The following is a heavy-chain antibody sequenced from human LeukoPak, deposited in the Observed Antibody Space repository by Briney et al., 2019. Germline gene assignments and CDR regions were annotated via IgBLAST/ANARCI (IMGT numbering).Heavy chain of an antibody. CDR2: ISWNSGSI. D-gene: IGHD4-17*01. J-gene: IGHJ6*02. V-gene: IGHV3-9*01. CDR1: GFTFDDYA. CDR3: AKAIIDYGDYVRGMDV. Sequence: GGSLRLSCAASGFTFDDYAMHWVRQAPGKGLEWVSGISWNSGSIGYADSVKGRFTISRDNAKNSLYLQMNSLRAEDTALYYCAKAIIDYGDYVRGMDVWGQGTTVTVSS.